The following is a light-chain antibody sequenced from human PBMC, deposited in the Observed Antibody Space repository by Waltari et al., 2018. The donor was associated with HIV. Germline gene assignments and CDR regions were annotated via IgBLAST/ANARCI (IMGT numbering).Light chain of an antibody. CDR2: QDS. V-gene: IGLV3-1*01. CDR1: NLGDKY. J-gene: IGLJ2*01. CDR3: QAWDSSVV. Sequence: SYELTQPPSVSVSPGQTDSITCPGDNLGDKYACWYQQKPGQSPVLVIYQDSKRPSGIPERFSGSNSGNTATLTISGTQAMDEADYYCQAWDSSVVFGGGTKLTVL.